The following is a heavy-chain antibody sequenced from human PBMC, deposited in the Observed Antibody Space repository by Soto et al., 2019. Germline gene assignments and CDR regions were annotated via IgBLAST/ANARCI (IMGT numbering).Heavy chain of an antibody. CDR3: ASGHDAYKVRY. CDR1: GCSISSGGTRSC. D-gene: IGHD1-1*01. CDR2: IYYTGNT. Sequence: PSETLCLTCAVSGCSISSGGTRSCWTWIRHLPMKGLGWIGYIYYTGNTYYKPSLKVRPIISIDTSENHFSLKLTSVTAAGTAVYFCASGHDAYKVRYWGQGTLVTVSS. J-gene: IGHJ4*02. V-gene: IGHV4-31*11.